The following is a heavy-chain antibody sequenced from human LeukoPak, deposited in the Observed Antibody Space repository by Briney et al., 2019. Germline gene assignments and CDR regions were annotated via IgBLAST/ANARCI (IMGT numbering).Heavy chain of an antibody. CDR2: IYPVDSNT. CDR3: ARRAYYDTSAPHYHY. Sequence: GESLKISCKGSGYNFNSYWIGWVRQMPGKGLEWMGIIYPVDSNTRYSPSFQGQVTISADRSISTAYLQWRSLEASDTAIYYCARRAYYDTSAPHYHYWGQGTLVTVSS. V-gene: IGHV5-51*01. J-gene: IGHJ4*02. D-gene: IGHD3-22*01. CDR1: GYNFNSYW.